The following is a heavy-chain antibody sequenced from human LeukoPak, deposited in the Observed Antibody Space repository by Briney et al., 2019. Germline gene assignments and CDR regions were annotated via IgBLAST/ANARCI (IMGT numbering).Heavy chain of an antibody. D-gene: IGHD2-15*01. J-gene: IGHJ6*03. V-gene: IGHV3-21*01. CDR1: GFTFSSYD. CDR2: ISSSSSYI. Sequence: GGSLRLSCAASGFTFSSYDMSWVRQAPVKGLEWVSSISSSSSYIYYADSVKGRFTISRDNAKNSLYLQMNSLRAEDTAVYYCARDFSRGGHYYMDVWGKGTTVTVSS. CDR3: ARDFSRGGHYYMDV.